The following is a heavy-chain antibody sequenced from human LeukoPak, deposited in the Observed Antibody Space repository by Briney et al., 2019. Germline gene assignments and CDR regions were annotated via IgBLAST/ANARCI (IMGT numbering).Heavy chain of an antibody. D-gene: IGHD3-10*01. J-gene: IGHJ4*02. CDR3: AKQTRDGSGSRGYSFDF. CDR2: IYPGDSDT. V-gene: IGHV5-51*01. CDR1: GXIFTHNW. Sequence: HGESLMISCKGSGXIFTHNWIGWVRQMPGKGLEWMGIIYPGDSDTRYSPSFEGQVTISVDKSISTAYLQWSSLKASDTAMYYCAKQTRDGSGSRGYSFDFWGQGTLVTVSS.